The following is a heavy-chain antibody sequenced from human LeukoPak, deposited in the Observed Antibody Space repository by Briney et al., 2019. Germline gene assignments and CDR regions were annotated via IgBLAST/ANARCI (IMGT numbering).Heavy chain of an antibody. CDR2: IYYSGST. J-gene: IGHJ3*02. V-gene: IGHV4-39*07. D-gene: IGHD6-13*01. CDR3: ARRIAAAGRRNAFDI. Sequence: SETLSLTCTVSGGSISSTNYYWGRIRQPPGKGLEWIGSIYYSGSTNYNPSLKSRVTISVDTSKNQFSLKLSSVTAADTAVYYCARRIAAAGRRNAFDIWGQGTMVTVSS. CDR1: GGSISSTNYY.